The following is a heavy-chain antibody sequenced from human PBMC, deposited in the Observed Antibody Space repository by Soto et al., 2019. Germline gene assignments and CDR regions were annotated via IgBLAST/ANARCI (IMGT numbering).Heavy chain of an antibody. CDR2: ISYSGST. Sequence: QVQLQESGPGLVKPSQTLSLTCSVSGASVNSGLFYWTWIRQHPGKGLEWLGYISYSGSTNYNPSLKSRLSMSLDTSKNRFSLRLTSVTVADTAVYFCASRTGYNYGKFEFWGLGALVTVSS. CDR1: GASVNSGLFY. J-gene: IGHJ4*02. V-gene: IGHV4-31*03. CDR3: ASRTGYNYGKFEF. D-gene: IGHD5-18*01.